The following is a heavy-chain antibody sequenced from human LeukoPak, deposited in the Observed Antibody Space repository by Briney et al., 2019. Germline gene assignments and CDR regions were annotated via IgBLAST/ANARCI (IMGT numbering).Heavy chain of an antibody. D-gene: IGHD3-16*01. V-gene: IGHV4-61*01. CDR2: MYYSGST. Sequence: SETLSLTCTVSGGSISSSSYYWSWIRQPPGTGLEWIGYMYYSGSTNYNPSLKSRVTISVDTSKNQFSLKLSSVTAADTAVYYCARGARYYYYMDVWGKGTTATVSS. CDR3: ARGARYYYYMDV. J-gene: IGHJ6*03. CDR1: GGSISSSSYY.